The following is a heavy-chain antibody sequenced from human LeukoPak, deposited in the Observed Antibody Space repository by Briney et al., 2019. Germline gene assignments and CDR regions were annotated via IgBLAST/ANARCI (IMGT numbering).Heavy chain of an antibody. D-gene: IGHD2/OR15-2a*01. CDR1: GCSISSTSYY. J-gene: IGHJ1*01. CDR2: IYYSGYT. V-gene: IGHV4-39*01. CDR3: ARQGRNSRNSLAYFQH. Sequence: PSETLSLTCTVSGCSISSTSYYWGWLRQPPGKGLEWIGSIYYSGYTYYNSSLKSRLSMSIDTSKNQFSLKLTSVSAADTAVYYCARQGRNSRNSLAYFQHWDQGTLVTVSS.